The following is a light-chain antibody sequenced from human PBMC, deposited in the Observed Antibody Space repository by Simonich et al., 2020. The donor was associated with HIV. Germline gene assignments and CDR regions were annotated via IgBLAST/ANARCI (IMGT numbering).Light chain of an antibody. Sequence: DIQMTQSPSSLAASVGDRVTITCRASQSIRSYLNWYQQKPGKAPKLLIYDASNLETVVPSRFSGSGSGTDFTFTISSLQPEDIATYYCQQYDNLPLTFGPGTKVDIK. J-gene: IGKJ3*01. CDR2: DAS. CDR3: QQYDNLPLT. V-gene: IGKV1-33*01. CDR1: QSIRSY.